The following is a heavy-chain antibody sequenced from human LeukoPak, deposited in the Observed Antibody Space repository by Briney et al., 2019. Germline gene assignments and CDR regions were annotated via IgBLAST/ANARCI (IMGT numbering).Heavy chain of an antibody. CDR3: AKSRARTEDIVVVPAVGY. V-gene: IGHV3-30*02. Sequence: GGSLRLSCAASGFTFSSYGMHWVRQAPGKGLEWVAFIRYDGSNKYYADSVKGRFTISRDNSKNTLYLQMNSLRAEDTAVYYCAKSRARTEDIVVVPAVGYWGQGTLVTVSS. J-gene: IGHJ4*02. CDR2: IRYDGSNK. CDR1: GFTFSSYG. D-gene: IGHD2-2*01.